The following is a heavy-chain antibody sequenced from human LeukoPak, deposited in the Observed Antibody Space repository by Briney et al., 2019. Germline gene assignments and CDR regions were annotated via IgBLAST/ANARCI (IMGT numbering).Heavy chain of an antibody. CDR3: ARWNYYDSSGNDY. J-gene: IGHJ4*02. CDR1: GFTFSSYA. CDR2: ISYDGSNK. D-gene: IGHD3-22*01. Sequence: AGGSLRLSCAASGFTFSSYAMHWVRQAPGKGLEWVAVISYDGSNKYYADSVKGRFTISRDNSKNTLYLQMNSLRAEDTAVYYCARWNYYDSSGNDYWGQGTLVTVSS. V-gene: IGHV3-30*04.